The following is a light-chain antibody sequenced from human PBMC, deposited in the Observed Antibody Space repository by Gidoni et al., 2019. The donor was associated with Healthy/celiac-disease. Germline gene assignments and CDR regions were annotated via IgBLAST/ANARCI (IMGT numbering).Light chain of an antibody. CDR2: WAS. Sequence: DIVMTQSPDSLAVSLGERATINCKSSQSVLYSSNNKNYLAWYQQKPGQPPKLVIYWASTRESGVHDRFSGSGSGTDFNLTISSLQAEDVAVYYCQQYYSTPLTFGGGTKVEIK. CDR3: QQYYSTPLT. CDR1: QSVLYSSNNKNY. J-gene: IGKJ4*01. V-gene: IGKV4-1*01.